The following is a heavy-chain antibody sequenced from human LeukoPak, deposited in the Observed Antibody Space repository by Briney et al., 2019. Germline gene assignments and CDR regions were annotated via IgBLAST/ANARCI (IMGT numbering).Heavy chain of an antibody. V-gene: IGHV3-53*01. Sequence: PGGSLRPSCAASGFTVSSNYMSWVRQAPGKGLEWVSVIYSGGSTYYADSVKGRFTISRDNAKNSLYLQMNSLRAEDTAVYFCARWDSSGCLDYWGQGTLVTVSS. J-gene: IGHJ4*02. D-gene: IGHD3-22*01. CDR1: GFTVSSNY. CDR3: ARWDSSGCLDY. CDR2: IYSGGST.